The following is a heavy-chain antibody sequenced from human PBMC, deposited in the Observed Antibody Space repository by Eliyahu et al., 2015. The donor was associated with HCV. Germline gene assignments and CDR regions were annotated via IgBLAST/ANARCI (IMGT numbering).Heavy chain of an antibody. CDR2: IYYSGTT. Sequence: LQLQESGPGLVKPSETLSLTCTVSGDSISSSSYYWGWVRQPPGKGLEWIGSIYYSGTTDYNVSLKSRVTVSEDTSKNQFFLKLTSVTAADTAVYYCARHLDPYGSGWHFDSWGRGALVTVSS. J-gene: IGHJ4*02. CDR3: ARHLDPYGSGWHFDS. V-gene: IGHV4-39*01. D-gene: IGHD6-19*01. CDR1: GDSISSSSYY.